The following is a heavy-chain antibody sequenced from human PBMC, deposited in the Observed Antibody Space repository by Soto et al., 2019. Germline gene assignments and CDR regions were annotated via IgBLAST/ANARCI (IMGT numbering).Heavy chain of an antibody. CDR1: GYTFTSYA. CDR3: ARGSYGGEFHY. D-gene: IGHD4-17*01. CDR2: INAGNGNT. J-gene: IGHJ4*02. Sequence: QVQLVQSGAEEKKPGASVKVSCKASGYTFTSYAMHWVRQAPGQRLEWMGWINAGNGNTKYSQKFQGRVTITRDTSASPAYMELSRLRSVDTAVYFWARGSYGGEFHYWGQGTLVTVSS. V-gene: IGHV1-3*05.